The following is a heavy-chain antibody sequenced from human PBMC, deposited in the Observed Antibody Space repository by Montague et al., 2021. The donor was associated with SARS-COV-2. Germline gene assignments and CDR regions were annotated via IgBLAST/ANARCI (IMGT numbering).Heavy chain of an antibody. CDR3: ARAFFLTASNPGDPRYYYYYGMDV. V-gene: IGHV4-31*03. D-gene: IGHD3-9*01. CDR1: GGSISSGGYY. Sequence: TLSLTCTVSGGSISSGGYYWSWIRQHPGKGLEWIGYIYYSGSTYYNPSLKSRVTISVDTSKNQFSLKLSPVTAADTAVYYCARAFFLTASNPGDPRYYYYYGMDVWGQGTTVTVSS. J-gene: IGHJ6*02. CDR2: IYYSGST.